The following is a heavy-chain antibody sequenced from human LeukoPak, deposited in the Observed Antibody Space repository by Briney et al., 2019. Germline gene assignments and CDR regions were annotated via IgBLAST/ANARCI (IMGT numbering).Heavy chain of an antibody. Sequence: KPSETLSLTCTVSGDSINVYARHWIRQPAGKGLEWIGHIYAPGSSNYSPSFKSRVTMSIDMSNNQFSLRLNSVTAADTAMYYCATDLENIHSPANNYWGQGTHVIVSP. CDR3: ATDLENIHSPANNY. D-gene: IGHD2-15*01. J-gene: IGHJ4*02. CDR2: IYAPGSS. CDR1: GDSINVYA. V-gene: IGHV4-4*07.